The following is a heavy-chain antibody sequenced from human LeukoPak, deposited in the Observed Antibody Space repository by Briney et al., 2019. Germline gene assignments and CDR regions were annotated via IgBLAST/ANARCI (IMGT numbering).Heavy chain of an antibody. CDR3: ARDPRRFGELPPGAFDV. Sequence: PSQTLSLTCTVSGGSISSGSYYWSWIRQPPGKGLEWIGYIYYSGSTNYSPSLKSRVTISVDTSKNQFSLKLTSVTAADTAVYYCARDPRRFGELPPGAFDVWGQGTMVTVSS. CDR1: GGSISSGSYY. V-gene: IGHV4-61*01. D-gene: IGHD3-10*01. J-gene: IGHJ3*01. CDR2: IYYSGST.